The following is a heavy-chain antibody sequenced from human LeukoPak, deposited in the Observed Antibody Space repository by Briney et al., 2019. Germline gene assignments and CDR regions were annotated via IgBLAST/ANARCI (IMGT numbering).Heavy chain of an antibody. Sequence: PGGSLRLSCAASGLTLSDYGMSWVRQAPGKGLEWVANINQDGSEEYYVHSVEGRFTISRDNPKNSLYLQMTSLRAEDTAVYYCVREGHDNGWSFDYWGQGALVIVSS. CDR2: INQDGSEE. CDR1: GLTLSDYG. V-gene: IGHV3-7*01. CDR3: VREGHDNGWSFDY. J-gene: IGHJ4*02. D-gene: IGHD6-19*01.